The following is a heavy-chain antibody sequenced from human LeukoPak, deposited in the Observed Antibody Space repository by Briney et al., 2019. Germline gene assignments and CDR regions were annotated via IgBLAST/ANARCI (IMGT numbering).Heavy chain of an antibody. V-gene: IGHV4-39*07. J-gene: IGHJ5*02. D-gene: IGHD2-21*01. CDR3: ARGLVWFDP. Sequence: SETLSLTRTVPGGSISSSSYYWGWIRQPPGKGLEWIGSIYYSGSTYYNPSLKCRVTISVDTSKIQISLKLSSVTAADTAVYYCARGLVWFDPWGQGTLVTVSS. CDR2: IYYSGST. CDR1: GGSISSSSYY.